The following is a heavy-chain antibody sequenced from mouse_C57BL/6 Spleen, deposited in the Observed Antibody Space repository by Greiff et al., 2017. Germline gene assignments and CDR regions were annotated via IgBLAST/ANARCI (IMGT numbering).Heavy chain of an antibody. CDR2: IDPSDSST. Sequence: VQLQQPGAELVKPGASVKLSCKASGYTFTSYWMQWVKQRPGQGLEWIGEIDPSDSSTNYNHTLKGKATLTVDTSTSTAYMQLSSLTSEDSAGYYCARARVRRTRLAYWGQGTLVTVSA. V-gene: IGHV1-50*01. D-gene: IGHD2-14*01. J-gene: IGHJ3*01. CDR1: GYTFTSYW. CDR3: ARARVRRTRLAY.